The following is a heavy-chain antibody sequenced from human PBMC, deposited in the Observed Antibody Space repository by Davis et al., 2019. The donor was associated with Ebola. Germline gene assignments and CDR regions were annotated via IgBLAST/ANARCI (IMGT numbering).Heavy chain of an antibody. CDR3: ASYCTGGVCYRGYGMDV. Sequence: SVKVSCKASGGTFSSYAISWVRQAPGQGLEWMGGIIPIFGTANYAQKFQGRVTITADESTSTAYMELSSLRSEDTAVYYCASYCTGGVCYRGYGMDVWGQGTTVTVSS. D-gene: IGHD2-8*02. CDR1: GGTFSSYA. V-gene: IGHV1-69*13. CDR2: IIPIFGTA. J-gene: IGHJ6*02.